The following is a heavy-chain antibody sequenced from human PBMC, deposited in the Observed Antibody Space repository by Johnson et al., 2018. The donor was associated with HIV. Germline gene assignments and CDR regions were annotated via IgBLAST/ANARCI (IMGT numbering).Heavy chain of an antibody. CDR2: IRDDGSNT. CDR3: ARDRLRFREFGALDI. J-gene: IGHJ3*02. Sequence: QVQLVESGGGVVQPGGSLRLSCAASGFTFSSYGMHWVRQAPGKGLEWVAFIRDDGSNTYYADSVKGRFTISRDSSKNTLYLQMNSLRAEDTAVYYGARDRLRFREFGALDIWGQGAMGTVSS. D-gene: IGHD3-10*01. CDR1: GFTFSSYG. V-gene: IGHV3-30*02.